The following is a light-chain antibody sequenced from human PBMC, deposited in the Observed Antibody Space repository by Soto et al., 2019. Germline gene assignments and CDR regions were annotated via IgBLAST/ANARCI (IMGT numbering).Light chain of an antibody. V-gene: IGKV1-5*03. CDR1: QSISSW. CDR2: KAS. J-gene: IGKJ1*01. CDR3: QQYNSYAWT. Sequence: IQMTQRPSTLSASLGDRVTITCRASQSISSWLAWYQQKPGKAPKLLIYKASSLESGVPSRFSGSGSGTEFTLTISSLQPDDFATYYCQQYNSYAWTFGQGTKVDI.